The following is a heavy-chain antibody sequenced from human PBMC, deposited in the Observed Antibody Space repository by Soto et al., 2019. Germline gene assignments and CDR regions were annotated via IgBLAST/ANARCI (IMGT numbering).Heavy chain of an antibody. Sequence: PGESRKISCEGSGDTFPNFWIGWVRQMPGKGLEWIGSIYPRDSDIRYSPSLQGQVTISDDKSISTAYLQWRSLKAADTAMYYCDSQPPLNLHASYVWGQGTMATVSS. D-gene: IGHD3-16*01. CDR2: IYPRDSDI. J-gene: IGHJ4*02. CDR1: GDTFPNFW. V-gene: IGHV5-51*01. CDR3: DSQPPLNLHASYV.